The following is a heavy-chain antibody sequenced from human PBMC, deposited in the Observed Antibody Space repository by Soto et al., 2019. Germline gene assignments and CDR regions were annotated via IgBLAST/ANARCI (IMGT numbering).Heavy chain of an antibody. V-gene: IGHV1-69*13. D-gene: IGHD2-15*01. CDR1: GGTFSSYA. Sequence: SVKVSCKASGGTFSSYAISWVRQAPGQGLEWMGGIIPIFGTANYAQKFQGRVTITADESTSTAHMELSSLRSEDTAVYYCARPPRGKAYYYYGMDVWGQGTTVTVSS. CDR2: IIPIFGTA. CDR3: ARPPRGKAYYYYGMDV. J-gene: IGHJ6*02.